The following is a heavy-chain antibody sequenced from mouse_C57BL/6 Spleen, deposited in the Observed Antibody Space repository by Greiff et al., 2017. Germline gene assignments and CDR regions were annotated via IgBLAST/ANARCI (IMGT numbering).Heavy chain of an antibody. CDR3: AREDYAFFAY. Sequence: QVQLQQSGAELVRPGASVKLSCKASGYTFTDYYINWVKQRPGQGLEWIARIYPGSGNTYYNEKFKGKATLTAEKSSSTAYMQLSSLTSEDTAVYFCAREDYAFFAYWGQGTLVTVSA. CDR2: IYPGSGNT. V-gene: IGHV1-76*01. J-gene: IGHJ3*01. CDR1: GYTFTDYY. D-gene: IGHD1-1*01.